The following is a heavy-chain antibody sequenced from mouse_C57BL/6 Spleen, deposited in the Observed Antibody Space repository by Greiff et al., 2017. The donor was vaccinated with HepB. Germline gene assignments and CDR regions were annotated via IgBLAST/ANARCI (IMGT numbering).Heavy chain of an antibody. Sequence: VQLKESGGGLVKPGGSLKLSCAASGFTFSSYAMSWVRQTPEKRLEWVATISDGGSYTYYPDNVKGRFTISRDNAKNNLYLQMSHLKSEDTAMYYCARDIWDPYAMDYWGQGTSVTVSS. J-gene: IGHJ4*01. CDR3: ARDIWDPYAMDY. D-gene: IGHD4-1*01. CDR1: GFTFSSYA. V-gene: IGHV5-4*01. CDR2: ISDGGSYT.